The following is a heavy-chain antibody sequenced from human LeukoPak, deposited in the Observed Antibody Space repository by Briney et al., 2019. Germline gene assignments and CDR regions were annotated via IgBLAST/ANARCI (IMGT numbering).Heavy chain of an antibody. Sequence: GGSLRLSCAASGLTFNTYGMTWFRQAPGKGLEWVSAITGSGNTYYADSVKGRFTISRDNSKNTLYLQMNSLRAEDTAVYYCARGWELLSYDYFDSWGQGTLVTVSS. V-gene: IGHV3-23*01. D-gene: IGHD4-23*01. CDR1: GLTFNTYG. CDR3: ARGWELLSYDYFDS. CDR2: ITGSGNT. J-gene: IGHJ4*02.